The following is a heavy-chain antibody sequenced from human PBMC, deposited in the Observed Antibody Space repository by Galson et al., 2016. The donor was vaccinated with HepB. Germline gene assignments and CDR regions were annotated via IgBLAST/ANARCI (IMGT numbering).Heavy chain of an antibody. CDR3: SRWPGGRNGFLDY. Sequence: SLRLSCAASGFTFRSNCMHWVRQAPGKGLEWVAFIWVDGRTENHAESVRGRSSISRDNAKTILYLQMNSLRPDDTAVDYCSRWPGGRNGFLDYWGQGTLVTVSS. D-gene: IGHD5-24*01. V-gene: IGHV3-33*01. CDR1: GFTFRSNC. J-gene: IGHJ4*02. CDR2: IWVDGRTE.